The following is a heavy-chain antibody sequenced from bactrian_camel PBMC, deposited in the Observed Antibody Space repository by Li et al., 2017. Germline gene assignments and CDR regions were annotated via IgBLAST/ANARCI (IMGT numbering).Heavy chain of an antibody. V-gene: IGHV3S54*01. CDR2: MYTDGSKI. D-gene: IGHD6*01. CDR1: GYAYKWQC. Sequence: HVQLVESGGGSVQAGESLRLSCVNSGYAYKWQCVGWFRQAPGKERELVAFMYTDGSKIFYADLAKGRFSISRDNTETLMSLQMNSLKPEDTAMYNCAGGRERLYSCSTEYNYWGQGTQVTVS. J-gene: IGHJ4*01. CDR3: AGGRERLYSCSTEYNY.